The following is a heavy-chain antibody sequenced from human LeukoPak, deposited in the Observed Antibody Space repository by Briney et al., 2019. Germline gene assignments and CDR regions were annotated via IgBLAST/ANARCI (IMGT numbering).Heavy chain of an antibody. J-gene: IGHJ6*03. CDR2: ISGSGGNT. Sequence: PGGSLRLSCSASGFTFSNYGMTWVRQAPGKGLEWVSAISGSGGNTYYADSVKGRFTISRDNSKNTLYLQMNSLRAEDTAVYYCAKGVIGSSGWYYYYYMDVWGKGTTVTVSS. V-gene: IGHV3-23*01. CDR3: AKGVIGSSGWYYYYYMDV. CDR1: GFTFSNYG. D-gene: IGHD6-19*01.